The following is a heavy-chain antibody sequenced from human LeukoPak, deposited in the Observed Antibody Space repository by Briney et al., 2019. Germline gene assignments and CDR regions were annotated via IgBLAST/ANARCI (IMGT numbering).Heavy chain of an antibody. CDR1: GFTFDDYA. D-gene: IGHD6-19*01. CDR2: ISLNSGIS. V-gene: IGHV3-9*01. Sequence: PGGSLRLSCAASGFTFDDYAMHWVRQAPGKGLEWVSSISLNSGISGYADSVKGRFTISRDNAKSSLYLQMNSLRAADTALYYCARSWQWLGAFDYWGQGSLVTVSS. J-gene: IGHJ4*02. CDR3: ARSWQWLGAFDY.